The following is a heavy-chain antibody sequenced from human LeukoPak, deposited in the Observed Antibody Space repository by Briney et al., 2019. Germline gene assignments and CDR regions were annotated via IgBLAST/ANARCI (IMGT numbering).Heavy chain of an antibody. CDR2: ISSSSSTI. CDR1: GFTFVDYA. Sequence: GGSLRLSCTGSGFTFVDYALSWFRQAPGKGLEWVSDISSSSSTIYYADSVKGRFTISRDNAKNSLYLEMNSLRAEDTAVYYCARTYYDFWSGYYSHEGNPFDYWGQGTLVTVSS. V-gene: IGHV3-48*01. J-gene: IGHJ4*02. D-gene: IGHD3-3*01. CDR3: ARTYYDFWSGYYSHEGNPFDY.